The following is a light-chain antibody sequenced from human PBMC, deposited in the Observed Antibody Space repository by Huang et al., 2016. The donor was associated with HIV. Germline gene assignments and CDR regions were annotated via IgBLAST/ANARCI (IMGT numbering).Light chain of an antibody. V-gene: IGKV1-39*01. CDR1: KRISSH. J-gene: IGKJ4*01. CDR3: QQTYSAPVT. Sequence: DIQVTQFPSSLSASVGDRVTITCRTSKRISSHLSWYQQKIGKGPKLLIYSSTVLQSGVPVRFTGSGSGTDFTLTINSLQPEDFATYYCQQTYSAPVTFGGGTRVEIK. CDR2: SST.